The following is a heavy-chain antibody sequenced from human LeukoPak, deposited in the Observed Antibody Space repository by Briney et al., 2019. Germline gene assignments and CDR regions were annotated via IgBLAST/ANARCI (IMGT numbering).Heavy chain of an antibody. Sequence: GGSLRLSCAASGFTFSSYSMNWVRQAPGKGLEWVSSISSSSSYIYYADSVKGRFTISRDNAKNSLYLQMNSLRAEDTAVYYCARDTGAYYDSGGLDYWGQGTLVTVSS. CDR3: ARDTGAYYDSGGLDY. J-gene: IGHJ4*02. V-gene: IGHV3-21*01. CDR1: GFTFSSYS. CDR2: ISSSSSYI. D-gene: IGHD3-22*01.